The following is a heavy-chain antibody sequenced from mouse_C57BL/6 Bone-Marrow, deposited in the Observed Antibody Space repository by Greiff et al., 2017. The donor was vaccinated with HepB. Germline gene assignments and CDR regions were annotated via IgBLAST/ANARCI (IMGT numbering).Heavy chain of an antibody. CDR1: GFTFSDYY. V-gene: IGHV5-12*01. Sequence: EVQVVESGGGLVQPGGSLKLSCAASGFTFSDYYMYWVRQTPEKRLEWVAYISNGGGSTYYPDTVKGRFTISRDNAKNTLYLQMSRLKSEDTAMYYCARHPSVGRGGYYAMDDWGQGTSVTVSS. D-gene: IGHD4-1*01. J-gene: IGHJ4*01. CDR2: ISNGGGST. CDR3: ARHPSVGRGGYYAMDD.